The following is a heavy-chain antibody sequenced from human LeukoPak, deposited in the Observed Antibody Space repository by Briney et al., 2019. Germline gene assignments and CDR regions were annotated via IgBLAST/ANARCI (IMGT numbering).Heavy chain of an antibody. CDR2: IYPGDSDT. CDR1: GYSFTSYW. Sequence: GESLKISCKGSGYSFTSYWIGWVRQMPGKGLEWMGIIYPGDSDTRYSPSFQGQVTISADKSISTAYLQWSSLKASDTAMYYCARLYALGYCSSTSCYASVYWFDPWGREPWSPSPQ. J-gene: IGHJ5*02. D-gene: IGHD2-2*01. CDR3: ARLYALGYCSSTSCYASVYWFDP. V-gene: IGHV5-51*01.